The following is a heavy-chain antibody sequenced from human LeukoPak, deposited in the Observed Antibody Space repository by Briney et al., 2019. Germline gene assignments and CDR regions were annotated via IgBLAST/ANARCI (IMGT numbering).Heavy chain of an antibody. D-gene: IGHD1-26*01. Sequence: KPSETLSLPCTVSGGSISSSSYYWGWIRKPPGTGLEWIGSIYYSGSTYYNPSLKSRVTISVDTSKNQFSLKLSSVTAADTAVYYCARSGSYPLIWSDPWGQGTLVTVSS. CDR2: IYYSGST. CDR3: ARSGSYPLIWSDP. CDR1: GGSISSSSYY. J-gene: IGHJ5*02. V-gene: IGHV4-39*01.